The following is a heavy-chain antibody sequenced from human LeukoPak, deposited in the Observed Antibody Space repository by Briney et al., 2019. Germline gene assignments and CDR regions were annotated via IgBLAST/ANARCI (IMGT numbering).Heavy chain of an antibody. V-gene: IGHV3-23*01. Sequence: GGSLRLSCAASGFTVSSNYMSWVRQAPGKGLEWVSAISGSGGSTYYADSVKGRFTISRDNSKNTLYLQMNSLRAEDTAVYYCAKASPSRYYYDSAYYWGQGTLVTVSS. CDR1: GFTVSSNY. CDR3: AKASPSRYYYDSAYY. D-gene: IGHD3-22*01. CDR2: ISGSGGST. J-gene: IGHJ4*02.